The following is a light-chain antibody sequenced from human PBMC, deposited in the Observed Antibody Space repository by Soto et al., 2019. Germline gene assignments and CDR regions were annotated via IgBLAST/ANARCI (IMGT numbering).Light chain of an antibody. CDR1: QGISNY. Sequence: DVQMTQSPSSLSASVGDRVTITCRASQGISNYLAWYQQKPGKVPKLRIYAASTLQSGVPSRFSGSSSGTDFTLSISSLRPEDVATYYCQKYNSGPFTFGPGTKVDI. CDR2: AAS. J-gene: IGKJ3*01. CDR3: QKYNSGPFT. V-gene: IGKV1-27*01.